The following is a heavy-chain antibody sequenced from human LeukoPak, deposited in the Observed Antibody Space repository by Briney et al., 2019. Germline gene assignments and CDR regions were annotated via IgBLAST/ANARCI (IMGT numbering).Heavy chain of an antibody. CDR3: AGWTRNLDY. J-gene: IGHJ4*02. D-gene: IGHD6-19*01. CDR2: ISYDGSNK. CDR1: GFTFSSYW. Sequence: GGSLRLSCAASGFTFSSYWMHWVRQAPGKGLVWVAVISYDGSNKYYADSVKGRFTISRDNSKNTLYLQMNSLRAEDTAVYYCAGWTRNLDYWGQGTLVTVSS. V-gene: IGHV3-30-3*01.